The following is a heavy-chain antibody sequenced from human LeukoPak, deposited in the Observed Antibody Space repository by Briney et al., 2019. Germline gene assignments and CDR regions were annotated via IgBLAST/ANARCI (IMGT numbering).Heavy chain of an antibody. CDR1: GFTFSSYG. CDR2: ISYDGSNK. J-gene: IGHJ3*02. CDR3: AKDADAFDI. Sequence: GRSLRLSCAASGFTFSSYGMHWVRQAPGKGLEWVAVISYDGSNKYYADSVKGRFTISRDSSKNTLYLQMNSLRAEDTAVYYCAKDADAFDIWGQGTMVTVSS. V-gene: IGHV3-30*18.